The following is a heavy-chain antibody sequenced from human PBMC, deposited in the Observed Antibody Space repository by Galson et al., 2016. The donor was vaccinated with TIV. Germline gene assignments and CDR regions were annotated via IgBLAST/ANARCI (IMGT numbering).Heavy chain of an antibody. J-gene: IGHJ6*02. CDR3: ARERRHCGNECFLRYSYGMDA. D-gene: IGHD2-21*01. V-gene: IGHV3-53*05. CDR1: GLRAGDHY. CDR2: LHRAGGA. Sequence: LRLPHAAIGLRAGDHYLAQLRRDSGTGLPWHALLHRAGGAVVADCVKGRCTVYRDNSRSLAYLQMNSLRPEDTAVYFCARERRHCGNECFLRYSYGMDAWGQGTTVTVSS.